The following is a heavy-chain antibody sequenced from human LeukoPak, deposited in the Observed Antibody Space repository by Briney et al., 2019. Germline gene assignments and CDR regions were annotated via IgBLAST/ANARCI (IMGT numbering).Heavy chain of an antibody. CDR3: ASVRYFDWLFDY. CDR1: GFTFSSYS. CDR2: ISSSSSYI. Sequence: PGGSLRLSCAASGFTFSSYSMNWVRQAPGKGLEWVSSISSSSSYIYYADSVKGRFTISRDNAKNSLYLQMNSLRAKDTAVYYCASVRYFDWLFDYWGQGTLVTVSS. J-gene: IGHJ4*02. D-gene: IGHD3-9*01. V-gene: IGHV3-21*01.